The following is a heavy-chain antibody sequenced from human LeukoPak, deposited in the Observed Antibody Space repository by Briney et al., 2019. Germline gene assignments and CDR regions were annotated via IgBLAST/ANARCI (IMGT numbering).Heavy chain of an antibody. V-gene: IGHV4-34*01. J-gene: IGHJ6*02. D-gene: IGHD3-3*01. CDR2: INHSGST. CDR3: ARLLRFFGTGYYYGMDV. Sequence: NPSETLSLTCAVYGGSFSGYYWSWIRQPPGKGLEWIGEINHSGSTNYNPSLKSRVTISVDTSKSQFSLKLSSVTAADTAEYYCARLLRFFGTGYYYGMDVWGQGTTVTVSS. CDR1: GGSFSGYY.